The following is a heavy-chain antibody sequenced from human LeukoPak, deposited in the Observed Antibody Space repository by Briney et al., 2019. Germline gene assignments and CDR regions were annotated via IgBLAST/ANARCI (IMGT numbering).Heavy chain of an antibody. CDR1: GYTFTSYG. J-gene: IGHJ5*02. CDR2: ISAYNGNT. CDR3: ARDHYGSGSYNNWFDP. V-gene: IGHV1-18*01. D-gene: IGHD3-10*01. Sequence: EASVKVSCKASGYTFTSYGISWVRQAPGQGLEWMGWISAYNGNTNYAQKLQGRVTMTTDTSTSTAYMELRSLRSDDTAVYYCARDHYGSGSYNNWFDPWGQGTLVTVSS.